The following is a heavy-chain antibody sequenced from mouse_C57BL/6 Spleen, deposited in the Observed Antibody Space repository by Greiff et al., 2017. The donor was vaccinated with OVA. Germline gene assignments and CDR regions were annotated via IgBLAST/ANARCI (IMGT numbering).Heavy chain of an antibody. J-gene: IGHJ4*01. CDR1: GFTFSDYY. CDR3: ARDLHYYAMDY. D-gene: IGHD6-1*01. CDR2: INYDGSST. Sequence: EVHLVESEGGLVQPGSSMKLSCTASGFTFSDYYMAWVRQVPEKGLEWVANINYDGSSTYYLDSLKSRFIISRDNAKNILYLQMSSLKSEDTATYYCARDLHYYAMDYWGQGTSVTVSS. V-gene: IGHV5-16*01.